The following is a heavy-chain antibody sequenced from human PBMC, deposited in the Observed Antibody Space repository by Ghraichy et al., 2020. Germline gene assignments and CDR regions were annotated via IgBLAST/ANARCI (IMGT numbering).Heavy chain of an antibody. CDR1: GGSISSGDYW. CDR3: ARQLAAGYWAFDI. Sequence: SETLSLTCNVFGGSISSGDYWWGWIRQPPGKGLEWIGSIYHNGRTYYKPPLKSRLTISVDTSKNQFSLKLTSVTAADTAVYYCARQLAAGYWAFDIWGQGTMVTVSS. D-gene: IGHD6-25*01. V-gene: IGHV4-39*01. J-gene: IGHJ3*02. CDR2: IYHNGRT.